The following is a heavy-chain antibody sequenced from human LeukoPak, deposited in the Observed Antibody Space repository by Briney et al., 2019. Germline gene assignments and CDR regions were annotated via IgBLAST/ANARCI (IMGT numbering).Heavy chain of an antibody. CDR2: INWNGRTT. J-gene: IGHJ4*02. Sequence: GGSLRLSCAASGFTFDDYAMSWVRQAPGKGLEWVSGINWNGRTTTYADSVKGRFTISRDNAKNSLYLQMNSLRAEDTAVYYCARGGTSGYSSSLHFWGGNYYFDYWGQGTLVTVSS. V-gene: IGHV3-20*04. CDR3: ARGGTSGYSSSLHFWGGNYYFDY. D-gene: IGHD6-13*01. CDR1: GFTFDDYA.